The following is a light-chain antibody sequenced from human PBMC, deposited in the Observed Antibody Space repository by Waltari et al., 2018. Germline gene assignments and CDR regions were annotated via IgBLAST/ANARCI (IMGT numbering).Light chain of an antibody. CDR3: QHYNSYPWT. Sequence: DIQMTQSPSTLSASVGDRVTITCRASQSISSWLAWYQQKPGKAPKLLMYEASSLESGVPSRFSGSVSGTEFTLTISSLQPDDFATYYCQHYNSYPWTFGQGTKVDIK. V-gene: IGKV1-5*03. CDR1: QSISSW. CDR2: EAS. J-gene: IGKJ1*01.